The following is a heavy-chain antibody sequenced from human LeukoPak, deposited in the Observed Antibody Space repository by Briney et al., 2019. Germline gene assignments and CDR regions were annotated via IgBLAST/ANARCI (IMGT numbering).Heavy chain of an antibody. J-gene: IGHJ4*02. Sequence: PGGSLRLSCAASGFTFSDYYMSWIRQAPGKGLEWVSYISSSSSTIYYADSVKGRFTISRDNSKNTLYLQMNSLRAEDTAVYYCAKDVRRMVRGEMIDYWGQGTLVTVSS. CDR3: AKDVRRMVRGEMIDY. V-gene: IGHV3-11*01. CDR2: ISSSSSTI. CDR1: GFTFSDYY. D-gene: IGHD3-10*01.